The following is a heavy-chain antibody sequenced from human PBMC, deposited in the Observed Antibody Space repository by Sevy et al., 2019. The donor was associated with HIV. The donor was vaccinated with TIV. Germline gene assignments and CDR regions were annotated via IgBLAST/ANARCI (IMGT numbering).Heavy chain of an antibody. J-gene: IGHJ4*02. Sequence: GESLKISCAASGFTFSAYWMSWVRQAPGKGLEWVANINQDGSEKYYVDSVKGRFTISRDNAKNSLYLQMNSLRVEDTAVYYCARVSWYYDSSDYWGQGTLVTVSS. D-gene: IGHD3-22*01. CDR2: INQDGSEK. CDR3: ARVSWYYDSSDY. CDR1: GFTFSAYW. V-gene: IGHV3-7*01.